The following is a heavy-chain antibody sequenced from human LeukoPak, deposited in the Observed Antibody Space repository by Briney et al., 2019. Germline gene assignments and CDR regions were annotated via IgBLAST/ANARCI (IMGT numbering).Heavy chain of an antibody. CDR3: ARHPLAGATAPNYFDY. D-gene: IGHD6-25*01. Sequence: PSETLSLTCTVSGGSISSYYWSWIRQPPGKGLEWIGYIYYSGSTNYNPSLKSRVTISVDTSKNQFSLKLSSVTAADTAVYYCARHPLAGATAPNYFDYWGQGTLVTVSS. J-gene: IGHJ4*02. CDR1: GGSISSYY. V-gene: IGHV4-59*08. CDR2: IYYSGST.